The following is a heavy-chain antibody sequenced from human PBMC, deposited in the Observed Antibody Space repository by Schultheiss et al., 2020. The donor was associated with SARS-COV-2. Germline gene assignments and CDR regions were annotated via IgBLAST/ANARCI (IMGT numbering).Heavy chain of an antibody. V-gene: IGHV3-64*01. D-gene: IGHD2-2*01. CDR3: ATVYNLGYCSSTSCPFDY. CDR2: ISRNGLST. Sequence: GGSLRLSCAASGFTFSSFAMHWVRQAPGKGLEYVSAISRNGLSTYYANSVKGRFTISRDNSKNTLYLQMNSLRAEDTAVYYCATVYNLGYCSSTSCPFDYWGQGTLVTVSS. J-gene: IGHJ4*02. CDR1: GFTFSSFA.